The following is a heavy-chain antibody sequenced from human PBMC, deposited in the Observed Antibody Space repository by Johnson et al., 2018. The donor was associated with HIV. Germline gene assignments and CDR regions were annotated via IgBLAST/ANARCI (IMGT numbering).Heavy chain of an antibody. V-gene: IGHV3-74*02. D-gene: IGHD6-19*01. Sequence: VQLVESGGGVVQPGRSLRLSCAASGFTFSSYAMHWVRQAPGKGLEWVSGINTDGSSTTYADSVKGRFTISRDNAKNSLYLQMNSLRAEDTAVYYCASGAAVAGNAFDIWGQGTMVTVSS. CDR3: ASGAAVAGNAFDI. J-gene: IGHJ3*02. CDR1: GFTFSSYA. CDR2: INTDGSST.